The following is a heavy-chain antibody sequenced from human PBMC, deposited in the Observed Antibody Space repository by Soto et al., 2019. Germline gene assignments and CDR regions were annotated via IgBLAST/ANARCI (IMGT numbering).Heavy chain of an antibody. CDR1: GGSISSGDYY. CDR2: IYHSGST. V-gene: IGHV4-30-4*01. Sequence: SETLSLTCTVSGGSISSGDYYWSWIRQPPGKGLEWIGYIYHSGSTYYNPSLKSRVTISVDRSKNQFSLKLSSVTAADTAVYYCARGTWIQRWLLGPAYVDAFDIWGQGTMVTVSS. D-gene: IGHD5-18*01. CDR3: ARGTWIQRWLLGPAYVDAFDI. J-gene: IGHJ3*02.